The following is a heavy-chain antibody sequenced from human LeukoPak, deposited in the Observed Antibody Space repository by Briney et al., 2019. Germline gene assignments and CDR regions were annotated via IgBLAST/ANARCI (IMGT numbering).Heavy chain of an antibody. CDR3: ATKVVTDAFDI. Sequence: GGTLRLSCAASGFTFSNYAMSWVRQAPGKGLEWVSGISGGVGTTYYVHSVQGRFTISRDNSKNTLFLQMNSLSAEDTAVYYCATKVVTDAFDIWGQGTMVTVSS. D-gene: IGHD3-22*01. CDR2: ISGGVGTT. V-gene: IGHV3-23*01. J-gene: IGHJ3*02. CDR1: GFTFSNYA.